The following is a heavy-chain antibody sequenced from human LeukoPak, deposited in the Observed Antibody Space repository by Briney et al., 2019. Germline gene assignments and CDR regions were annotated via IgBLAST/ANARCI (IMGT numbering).Heavy chain of an antibody. J-gene: IGHJ4*02. CDR1: GFTFSSYG. CDR2: ISYDGSNK. D-gene: IGHD3-3*01. V-gene: IGHV3-30*18. Sequence: GRSLRLSCAAPGFTFSSYGMHWVRQAPGKGPEWVAVISYDGSNKYYGDSVKGRFTISRDNSKNTLYLQMSSLRVEDTAVYYCAKEFQRLVSFDYWGQGILVTVSS. CDR3: AKEFQRLVSFDY.